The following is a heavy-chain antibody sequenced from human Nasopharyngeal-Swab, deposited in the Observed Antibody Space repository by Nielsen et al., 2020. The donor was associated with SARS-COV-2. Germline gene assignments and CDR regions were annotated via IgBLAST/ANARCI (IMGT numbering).Heavy chain of an antibody. Sequence: PGKGLEWIGEINHSGSTNYNPSLKSRVTISVDTSKNQFSLKLSSVTAADTAVYYCARGRIGGVIGNGFDPWGQGTLVTVSS. J-gene: IGHJ5*02. CDR3: ARGRIGGVIGNGFDP. D-gene: IGHD3-16*02. CDR2: INHSGST. V-gene: IGHV4-34*01.